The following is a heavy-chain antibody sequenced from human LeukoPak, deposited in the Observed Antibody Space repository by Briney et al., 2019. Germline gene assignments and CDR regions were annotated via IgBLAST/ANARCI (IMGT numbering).Heavy chain of an antibody. D-gene: IGHD3-3*01. CDR3: ARAVEWRSLCYFDY. Sequence: PSETLSLTCTVSGYSISSGYYWGWIRQPPGKGLEWIGSIYHSGSTYYNPSLKSRVTISVDTSKNQFSLKLSSVTAADTAVYYGARAVEWRSLCYFDYWGQGTLVTVSS. CDR1: GYSISSGYY. V-gene: IGHV4-38-2*02. CDR2: IYHSGST. J-gene: IGHJ4*02.